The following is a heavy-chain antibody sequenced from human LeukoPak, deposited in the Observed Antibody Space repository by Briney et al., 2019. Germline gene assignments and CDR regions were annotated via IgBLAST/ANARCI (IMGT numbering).Heavy chain of an antibody. CDR2: IYYSGST. V-gene: IGHV4-59*12. D-gene: IGHD2-15*01. CDR3: ARVGRYCSGGSCYLRGFDY. CDR1: GGSISSYY. Sequence: SETLSLTCTVSGGSISSYYWSWIRQPPGKGLEWIGYIYYSGSTNYNPSLKSRVTISVDTSKNQFSLKLSSVTAADTAVYYCARVGRYCSGGSCYLRGFDYWGQGTLVTVSS. J-gene: IGHJ4*02.